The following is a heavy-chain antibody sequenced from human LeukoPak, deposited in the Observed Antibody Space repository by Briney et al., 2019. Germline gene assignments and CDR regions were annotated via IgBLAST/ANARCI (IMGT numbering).Heavy chain of an antibody. CDR3: AREYSSSSAYYYYYMDV. Sequence: PSQTMSLTCTVSGGSISSGSYYWSWIRQPAGKGLEWIGRIYTSGSTNYNPSLKSRVTISVDTSKNQFSLKLSSVTAADTAVYYCAREYSSSSAYYYYYMDVWGKGTTVTVSS. CDR2: IYTSGST. V-gene: IGHV4-61*02. CDR1: GGSISSGSYY. D-gene: IGHD6-6*01. J-gene: IGHJ6*03.